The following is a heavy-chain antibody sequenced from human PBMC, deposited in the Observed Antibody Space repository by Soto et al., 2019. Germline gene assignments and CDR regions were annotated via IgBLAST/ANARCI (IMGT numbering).Heavy chain of an antibody. J-gene: IGHJ6*03. CDR1: GYTFTSYD. CDR3: ARGRRGYSGYVGYYYYYMDV. D-gene: IGHD5-12*01. Sequence: QVQLVQSGAEVKKPGASVKVSCKASGYTFTSYDINWVRQATGQGLEWMGWMNPNSGNTGYAQKFQGRVTVTRNTSISTAYMELSSLRSEDTAVYYCARGRRGYSGYVGYYYYYMDVWGKGTTVTVSS. CDR2: MNPNSGNT. V-gene: IGHV1-8*01.